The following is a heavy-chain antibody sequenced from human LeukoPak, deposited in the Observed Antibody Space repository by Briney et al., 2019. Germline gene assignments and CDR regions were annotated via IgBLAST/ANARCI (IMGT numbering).Heavy chain of an antibody. CDR3: AIYSRYSYVRFDY. J-gene: IGHJ4*02. V-gene: IGHV4-39*07. CDR2: IYYSGST. Sequence: SETLSLTCTVSGGSISSSSYYWGWIRQPPGKGLEWIGSIYYSGSTYYNPSLKSRVTISVDTSKNQFSLKLSSVTAADTAVYYCAIYSRYSYVRFDYWGQGTLVTVSS. D-gene: IGHD6-13*01. CDR1: GGSISSSSYY.